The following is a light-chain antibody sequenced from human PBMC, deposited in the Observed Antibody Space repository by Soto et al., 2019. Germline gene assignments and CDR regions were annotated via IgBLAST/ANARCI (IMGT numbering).Light chain of an antibody. CDR2: WAS. CDR1: QSVLYSSTNKNY. Sequence: DIMMTQSPDSLAVSLGERATINCKSSQSVLYSSTNKNYLDWYQQKPGQPPKLLIYWASTRESGVPDRFSGSGSGTDFTLTISSLQAEDVAVYYCQQYYSIPETFGQGTKVEIK. J-gene: IGKJ1*01. V-gene: IGKV4-1*01. CDR3: QQYYSIPET.